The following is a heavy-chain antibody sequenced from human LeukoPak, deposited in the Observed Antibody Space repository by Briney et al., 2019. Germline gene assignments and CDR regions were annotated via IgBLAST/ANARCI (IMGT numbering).Heavy chain of an antibody. CDR3: AKLPMVRGVITYFDY. Sequence: GGSLRLSCAASGFSFSNSWMHWVRQAPGKGLEWVSAISGSGGSTYYADSVKGRFTISRDNSKDTLYLQMNSLRAEDTAVYYCAKLPMVRGVITYFDYWGQGTLVTVSS. D-gene: IGHD3-10*01. J-gene: IGHJ4*02. V-gene: IGHV3-23*01. CDR2: ISGSGGST. CDR1: GFSFSNSW.